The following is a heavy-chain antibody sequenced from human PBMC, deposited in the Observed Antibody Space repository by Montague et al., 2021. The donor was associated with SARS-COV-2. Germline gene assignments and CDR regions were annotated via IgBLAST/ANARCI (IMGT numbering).Heavy chain of an antibody. CDR3: AREFRIELWQTNWYFGL. J-gene: IGHJ2*01. D-gene: IGHD3-16*01. CDR1: GGSISGHY. V-gene: IGHV4-59*11. CDR2: FDHSGDT. Sequence: SETLSLTCSVSGGSISGHYWSWIRQPPGKGLEWIGNFDHSGDTKYKPSTKSRATISVDTSKNQFPLRLHSVTAADTAVYYCAREFRIELWQTNWYFGLWGRGTLVTVSS.